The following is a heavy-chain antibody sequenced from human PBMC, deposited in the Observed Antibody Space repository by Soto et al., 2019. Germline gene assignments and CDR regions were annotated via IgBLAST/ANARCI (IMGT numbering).Heavy chain of an antibody. J-gene: IGHJ6*03. CDR3: ARTTVTTTTVGYYYYYIDV. CDR2: IYYSGST. CDR1: GGSINSYY. D-gene: IGHD4-17*01. V-gene: IGHV4-59*08. Sequence: SETLSLTCTVSGGSINSYYWSWIRQPPGKGLEWIGYIYYSGSTNYNPSLKSRVTISVDTSKNQFSLKLSSVTAADTAVYYCARTTVTTTTVGYYYYYIDVWGKGTTVTVSS.